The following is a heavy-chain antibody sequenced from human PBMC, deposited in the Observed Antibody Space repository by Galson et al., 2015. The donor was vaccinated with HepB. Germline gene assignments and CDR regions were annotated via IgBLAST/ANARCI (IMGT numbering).Heavy chain of an antibody. CDR1: GGTFSSYA. D-gene: IGHD2-2*01. V-gene: IGHV1-69*13. CDR3: ARGIDIVVVPAAMGYYYYGMDV. Sequence: SVKVSCKASGGTFSSYAISWVRQAPGQGLEWMGGIIPIFGTANYAQKFQGRVTITADESTSTAYMELSSLRSEDTAVYYCARGIDIVVVPAAMGYYYYGMDVWGQGTTVTVSS. J-gene: IGHJ6*02. CDR2: IIPIFGTA.